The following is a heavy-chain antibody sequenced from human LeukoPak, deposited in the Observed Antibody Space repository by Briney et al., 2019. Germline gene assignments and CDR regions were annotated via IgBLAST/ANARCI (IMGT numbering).Heavy chain of an antibody. CDR1: GGSISSYY. V-gene: IGHV4-59*08. J-gene: IGHJ4*02. Sequence: SETLSLTCTVSGGSISSYYWSWIRQPPGKGLEWIGYIYYSGSTNYNPSLKSRVTISVDTSKNQFSLKLSSVTAADTAVYYCARQRALYYYDSSGYYTLDYWGQGTLVTVSS. D-gene: IGHD3-22*01. CDR3: ARQRALYYYDSSGYYTLDY. CDR2: IYYSGST.